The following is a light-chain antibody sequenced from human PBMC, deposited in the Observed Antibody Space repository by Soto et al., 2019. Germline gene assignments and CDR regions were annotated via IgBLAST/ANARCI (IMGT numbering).Light chain of an antibody. V-gene: IGLV2-8*01. J-gene: IGLJ3*02. Sequence: QSALTQPPSASGSPGQSVTISCTGTSSDVGGYNYVSWYQQHPGKAPKLMIYGVSKRPSGVSERFSGSKSGNAASLTISGLHEEEDADYCYGSYAARNNWVFGGGTKLTVL. CDR3: GSYAARNNWV. CDR1: SSDVGGYNY. CDR2: GVS.